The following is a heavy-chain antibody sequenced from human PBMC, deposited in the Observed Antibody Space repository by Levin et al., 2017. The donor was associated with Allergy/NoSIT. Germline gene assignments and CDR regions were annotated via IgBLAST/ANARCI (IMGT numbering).Heavy chain of an antibody. D-gene: IGHD3-9*01. CDR3: VKQYYDILTGSGAFDY. CDR2: ISSNGGST. Sequence: PSGGSLRLSCSASGFTFSSYAMHWVRQAPGKGLEYISVISSNGGSTYYADSVKGRFTISRDNFKSILYLQMNSLRPEDTAVYYCVKQYYDILTGSGAFDYWGQGTLVTVSS. V-gene: IGHV3-64D*08. CDR1: GFTFSSYA. J-gene: IGHJ4*02.